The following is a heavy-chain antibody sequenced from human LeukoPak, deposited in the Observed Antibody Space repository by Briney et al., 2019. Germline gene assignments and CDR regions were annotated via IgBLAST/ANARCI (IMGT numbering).Heavy chain of an antibody. CDR1: GFTFSSYG. D-gene: IGHD2-2*01. CDR2: IRYDGSNK. V-gene: IGHV3-30*02. J-gene: IGHJ3*02. Sequence: GGSLRLSCAASGFTFSSYGMHWVRQAPGKGLEWVAFIRYDGSNKYYADSVKGRFTISRDNSKNTLYLQMNSLRAEDTAVYYCARGRGLGYCSSTSCCGRAFDIWGQGTMVTVSS. CDR3: ARGRGLGYCSSTSCCGRAFDI.